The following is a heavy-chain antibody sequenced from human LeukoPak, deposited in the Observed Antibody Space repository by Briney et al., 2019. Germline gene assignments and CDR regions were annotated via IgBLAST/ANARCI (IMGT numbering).Heavy chain of an antibody. J-gene: IGHJ3*02. Sequence: PSETLSLTCTVSGGSISSYYGSWIRQPAGKGLEWIGRIYTSGSTNYNPSLKSRVTMSVDTSKNQFSLNLTSVTAADTAVYYCARESSSRALDIWGQVTMVTVSS. V-gene: IGHV4-4*07. CDR1: GGSISSYY. CDR2: IYTSGST. D-gene: IGHD6-13*01. CDR3: ARESSSRALDI.